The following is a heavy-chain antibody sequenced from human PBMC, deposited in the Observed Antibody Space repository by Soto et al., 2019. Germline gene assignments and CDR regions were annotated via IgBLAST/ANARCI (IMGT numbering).Heavy chain of an antibody. D-gene: IGHD1-20*01. V-gene: IGHV3-30-3*01. CDR2: ISYDGSNK. J-gene: IGHJ4*02. CDR3: ARDGIHFDFDY. CDR1: GFTFSSYA. Sequence: QVQLVESGGGVVQPGRSLRLSCAASGFTFSSYAMHWVRQAPGKGLEWVAVISYDGSNKYYADSVKGRFTISRDNSKNTLYLQMNSLRAEDTAVYYCARDGIHFDFDYWGQGTLVTVSS.